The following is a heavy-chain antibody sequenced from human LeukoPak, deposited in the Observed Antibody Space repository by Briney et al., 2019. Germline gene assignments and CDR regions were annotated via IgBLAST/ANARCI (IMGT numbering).Heavy chain of an antibody. J-gene: IGHJ4*02. CDR3: GKTGRSYFDY. CDR2: ISYDGSNK. D-gene: IGHD3-10*01. Sequence: PGGSLRLSCAASGFTFSSYGMHWVRQAPGKGLEWVAVISYDGSNKYYADSVKGRFTISRDNSKNTLYLQMNSLRAEDTAVYYCGKTGRSYFDYWGQGTLVTVSS. CDR1: GFTFSSYG. V-gene: IGHV3-30*18.